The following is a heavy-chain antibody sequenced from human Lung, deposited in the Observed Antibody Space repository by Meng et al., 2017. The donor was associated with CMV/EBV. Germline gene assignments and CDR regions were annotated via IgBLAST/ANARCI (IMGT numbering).Heavy chain of an antibody. CDR2: FVNYVDT. D-gene: IGHD2-15*01. J-gene: IGHJ4*02. Sequence: QVSLLQSGPEVKKPGASVMVSGKASGYTFGSYGICWVRQAPGQGLEWMGWFVNYVDTYPAPKFQGRVTMTTDTHTNTAFMELRSLTSDDTAVYYCASGTPGRSYCDYWGQGTLVTVSS. CDR1: GYTFGSYG. CDR3: ASGTPGRSYCDY. V-gene: IGHV1-18*01.